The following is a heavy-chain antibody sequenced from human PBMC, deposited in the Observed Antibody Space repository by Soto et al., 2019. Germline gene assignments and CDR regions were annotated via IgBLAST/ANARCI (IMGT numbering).Heavy chain of an antibody. J-gene: IGHJ5*02. Sequence: SETLSLTCTVSGGSISSYYWSWIRQPPGKGMKWIGYIYYSGSTNYNPSLKSRITISVDTSKNQFSLNLTSVTAADTAVYYCERLLCSSGDWFDPWGQGTLLTVS. CDR1: GGSISSYY. CDR2: IYYSGST. CDR3: ERLLCSSGDWFDP. V-gene: IGHV4-59*08. D-gene: IGHD3-10*02.